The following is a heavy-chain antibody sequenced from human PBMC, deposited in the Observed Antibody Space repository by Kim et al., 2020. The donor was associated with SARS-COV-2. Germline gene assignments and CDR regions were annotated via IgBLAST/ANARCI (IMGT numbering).Heavy chain of an antibody. J-gene: IGHJ4*02. CDR3: AKEGYTAEGFDY. D-gene: IGHD5-18*01. Sequence: DAAAVKGRFTIAGGNAKNSLYLQMNSLRAEATALYYCAKEGYTAEGFDYWGQGTLVTVSS. V-gene: IGHV3-9*01.